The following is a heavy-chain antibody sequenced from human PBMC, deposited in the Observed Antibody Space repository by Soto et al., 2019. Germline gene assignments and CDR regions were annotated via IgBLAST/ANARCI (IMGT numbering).Heavy chain of an antibody. J-gene: IGHJ4*02. V-gene: IGHV3-30*18. CDR3: AKDGVSSWSDYFFDY. CDR1: GFTFSSFA. D-gene: IGHD6-13*01. CDR2: ISYDGINK. Sequence: QVQLVESGGGVVQPGRSLRLSCAGSGFTFSSFAMHWVRRAPGKGLEGVALISYDGINKYYADSVKGRFTVSRDSAKGTLYMQMNSLRAEDTAVYYCAKDGVSSWSDYFFDYWGQGTLVTVSS.